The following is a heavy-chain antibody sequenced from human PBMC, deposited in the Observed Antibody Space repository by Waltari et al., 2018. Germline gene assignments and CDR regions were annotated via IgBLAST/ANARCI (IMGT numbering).Heavy chain of an antibody. CDR2: ISGSGGST. Sequence: EVQLLESGGGLVQPGGSLRLSCAASGFTFSSYAMSWVRQAPGQGLEWVSAISGSGGSTYYADSVKGRFTISRDNSKNTLYLQMNSLRAEDTAVYYCAKGVRELHYYYYYGMDVWGQGTTVTVSS. CDR1: GFTFSSYA. V-gene: IGHV3-23*01. J-gene: IGHJ6*02. D-gene: IGHD1-26*01. CDR3: AKGVRELHYYYYYGMDV.